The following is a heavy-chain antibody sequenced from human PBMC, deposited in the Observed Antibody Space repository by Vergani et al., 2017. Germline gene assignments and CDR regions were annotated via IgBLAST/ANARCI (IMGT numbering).Heavy chain of an antibody. D-gene: IGHD6-13*01. CDR1: GGTFSSYA. CDR3: ARDRVVIAAGTTTISKDNWFAP. CDR2: IIPIFGTA. J-gene: IGHJ5*02. Sequence: QVQLVQSGAEVKKPGSSVKVSCKASGGTFSSYAISWVRQAPGQGLEWMGRIIPIFGTANYAQKFQGRVTITADESTSTAYMELSSLRSEDTAVYYGARDRVVIAAGTTTISKDNWFAPWGQGTLVTVSS. V-gene: IGHV1-69*13.